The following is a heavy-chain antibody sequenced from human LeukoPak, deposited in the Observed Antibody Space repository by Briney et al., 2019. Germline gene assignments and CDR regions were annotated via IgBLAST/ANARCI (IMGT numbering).Heavy chain of an antibody. V-gene: IGHV1-69*04. CDR1: GGTFSSYA. CDR3: ASASSSWTGLIDY. J-gene: IGHJ4*02. D-gene: IGHD6-13*01. CDR2: IIPILGIA. Sequence: SVKVTCKASGGTFSSYAISWVRQAPGQGLEWMGRIIPILGIANYAQKFQGRVTITADKSTSTAYMELSSLRSEDTAVYYCASASSSWTGLIDYWGQGTLVTVSS.